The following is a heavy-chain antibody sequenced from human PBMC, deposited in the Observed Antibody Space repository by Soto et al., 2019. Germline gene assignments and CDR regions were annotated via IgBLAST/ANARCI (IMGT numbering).Heavy chain of an antibody. CDR2: INHSGST. J-gene: IGHJ6*02. Sequence: PSETLSLTCAVYGGSFSGYYWSWIRQPPGKGLEWIGEINHSGSTNYNPSLKSRVTISVDTSKNQFSLKLSSVTAADTAVYYCARGPGGGYFDWLLFSGYGMDVGGQGTTVTVSS. CDR1: GGSFSGYY. CDR3: ARGPGGGYFDWLLFSGYGMDV. D-gene: IGHD3-9*01. V-gene: IGHV4-34*01.